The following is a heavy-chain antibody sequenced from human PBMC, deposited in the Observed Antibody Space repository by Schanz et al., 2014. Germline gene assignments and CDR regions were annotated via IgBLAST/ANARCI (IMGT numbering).Heavy chain of an antibody. J-gene: IGHJ4*02. V-gene: IGHV3-23*01. CDR3: AKSQGSSFDS. CDR2: FNDGGVNK. Sequence: EVQLLESGGGLVQPGGSLRLSCAASGFTFRGYAMSWVRQAPGRGLEWVSSFNDGGVNKYYADSVKGRFTISRDNSKSTLYLQMSSLRAEDTAVYYCAKSQGSSFDSWGQGTLVTVSS. CDR1: GFTFRGYA. D-gene: IGHD6-13*01.